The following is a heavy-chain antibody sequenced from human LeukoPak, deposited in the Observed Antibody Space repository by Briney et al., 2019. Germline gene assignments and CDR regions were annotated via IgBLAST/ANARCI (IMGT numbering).Heavy chain of an antibody. D-gene: IGHD4-23*01. CDR3: ARVHYDYGGNPFYFDY. J-gene: IGHJ4*02. CDR2: IYHSGST. V-gene: IGHV4-38-2*02. CDR1: GYSISSGYY. Sequence: SETLSLTCTVSGYSISSGYYWGWIRQPPGKGLEWIGSIYHSGSTYYNPSLKSRVTISVDTSKNQFSLKLSSVTAADTAVYYCARVHYDYGGNPFYFDYWGQGTLVTVSS.